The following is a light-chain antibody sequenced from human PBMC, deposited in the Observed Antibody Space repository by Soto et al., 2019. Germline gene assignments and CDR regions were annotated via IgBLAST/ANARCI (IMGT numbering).Light chain of an antibody. Sequence: EIVMTQSPATLSVSPGERATLSCRASQSINSNLAWYQQRPGQAPRLLVFDASTGATGIPARFSGSGSGTDFTLTISSLQSEEFAIYYCQQYHHWPRTFGQGTKVEI. CDR3: QQYHHWPRT. V-gene: IGKV3-15*01. J-gene: IGKJ1*01. CDR2: DAS. CDR1: QSINSN.